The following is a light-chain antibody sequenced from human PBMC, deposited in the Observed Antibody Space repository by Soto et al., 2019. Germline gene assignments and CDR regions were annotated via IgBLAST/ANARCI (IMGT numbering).Light chain of an antibody. J-gene: IGKJ1*01. V-gene: IGKV3-20*01. Sequence: EIVLTQSPGTPSLSPGERTTLSCRASQSLDSSYLPWYQQKPGQAPRLLIYGASSRATHIPDRFTGTRSGTDFTLTISRLEPEDFAVYYCQEHDDSPPWTFGQGTKVDIK. CDR3: QEHDDSPPWT. CDR2: GAS. CDR1: QSLDSSY.